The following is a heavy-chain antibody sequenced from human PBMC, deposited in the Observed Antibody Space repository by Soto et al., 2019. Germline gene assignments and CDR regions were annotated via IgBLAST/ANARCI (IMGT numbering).Heavy chain of an antibody. CDR3: ARVPSRYGRSWICRS. D-gene: IGHD5-18*01. CDR1: GGSITNNNYY. Sequence: SETLSLTCTVSGGSITNNNYYWSWIRQHPGKGLEWIGHIHYVGSAYYNPSLKSRLTLSVDTSKNQFFLKVTSVTAAATAVFYCARVPSRYGRSWICRSWGQGTLLTV. V-gene: IGHV4-31*03. J-gene: IGHJ5*02. CDR2: IHYVGSA.